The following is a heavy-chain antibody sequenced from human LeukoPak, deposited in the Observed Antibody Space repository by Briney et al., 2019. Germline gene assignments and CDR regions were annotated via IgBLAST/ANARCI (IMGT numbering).Heavy chain of an antibody. J-gene: IGHJ6*02. CDR2: ISYDGSNK. CDR3: ARPGYCSSTSCESSYYYYGMDV. CDR1: GFTFSSYA. D-gene: IGHD2-2*03. Sequence: GGSLRLSCAASGFTFSSYAMHWVRQAPGKGLEWVAVISYDGSNKYYADSVKGRFTISRDNSKNTLYLQMNSLRAEDTAVYYCARPGYCSSTSCESSYYYYGMDVWGQGTTVTVSS. V-gene: IGHV3-30-3*01.